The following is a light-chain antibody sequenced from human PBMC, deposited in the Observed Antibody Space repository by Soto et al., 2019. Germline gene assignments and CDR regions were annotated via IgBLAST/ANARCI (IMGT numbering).Light chain of an antibody. CDR3: QQFNSYPALT. Sequence: AIQLTQSPSSLSASVGDRVTITCRASQGISSALAWYQQKPGKAPKLLIYDASSLESGVPSRFSSSGSGTDFTLTISTLQPEVFATFYCQQFNSYPALTFGGGTKVEIK. CDR1: QGISSA. V-gene: IGKV1-13*02. CDR2: DAS. J-gene: IGKJ4*01.